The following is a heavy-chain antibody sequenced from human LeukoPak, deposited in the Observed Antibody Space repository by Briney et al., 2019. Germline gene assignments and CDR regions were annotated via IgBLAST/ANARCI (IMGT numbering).Heavy chain of an antibody. J-gene: IGHJ3*02. Sequence: ASVKVSCKASGYTFTTYGIIWVRQAPGQGLEWMGWISAYNGNTNYAQKLQGRVTMTTDTSTTTAYMELRRLRSDDTAVYYCARGGSITTIRGVIITDAFDIWGQGTMVTVSS. V-gene: IGHV1-18*01. CDR2: ISAYNGNT. CDR1: GYTFTTYG. CDR3: ARGGSITTIRGVIITDAFDI. D-gene: IGHD3-10*01.